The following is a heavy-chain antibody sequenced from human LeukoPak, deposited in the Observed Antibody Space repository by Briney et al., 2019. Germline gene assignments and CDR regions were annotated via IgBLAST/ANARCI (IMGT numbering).Heavy chain of an antibody. Sequence: PSETLSLTCTVSGGSISSGGYYWSWIRQHPGKGLEWIGYIYYSGSTYYNPSLKSRVTISVDTSKNQFSLKLSSVTAADTAVYYCARDALIANYYYGMDGWGQGTTVTVSS. V-gene: IGHV4-31*03. CDR1: GGSISSGGYY. CDR3: ARDALIANYYYGMDG. CDR2: IYYSGST. D-gene: IGHD2-21*01. J-gene: IGHJ6*02.